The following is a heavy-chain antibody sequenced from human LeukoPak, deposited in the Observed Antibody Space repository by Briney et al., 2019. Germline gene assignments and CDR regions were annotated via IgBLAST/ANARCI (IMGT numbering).Heavy chain of an antibody. CDR3: ARGDFNWFDP. D-gene: IGHD3-3*01. Sequence: PGGSLRLSCAASGFTFSSYNMNWVRQAPGTGLEWVSSISSSSNYIYYADSVKGRFTISRDNARNSLYLQMNSLRAEDTAVYYCARGDFNWFDPWGQGTLVTVSS. J-gene: IGHJ5*02. V-gene: IGHV3-21*01. CDR2: ISSSSNYI. CDR1: GFTFSSYN.